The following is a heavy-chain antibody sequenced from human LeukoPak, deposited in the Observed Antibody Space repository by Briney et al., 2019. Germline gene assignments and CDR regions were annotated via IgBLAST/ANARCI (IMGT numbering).Heavy chain of an antibody. D-gene: IGHD6-13*01. CDR3: ANIAAADADWYFDL. CDR2: ISYDGTAT. CDR1: GFTFSNCG. Sequence: PGGSLRLSCAASGFTFSNCGMHWVRQAPGKGLEWVSMISYDGTATYYADSVKGRFSISRDNSKNTLYLQMNSLRAEDTAVYYCANIAAADADWYFDLWGRGTLVTVSS. J-gene: IGHJ2*01. V-gene: IGHV3-30*18.